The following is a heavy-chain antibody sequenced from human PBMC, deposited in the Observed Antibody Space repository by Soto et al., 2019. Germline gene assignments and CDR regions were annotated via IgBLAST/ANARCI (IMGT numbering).Heavy chain of an antibody. D-gene: IGHD6-19*01. CDR2: INHSGST. CDR1: GGSFSGYY. J-gene: IGHJ4*01. V-gene: IGHV4-34*01. Sequence: SETLSLTCAVYGGSFSGYYWSWIRQPPGKGLEWIGEINHSGSTNYNPSLKSRVTISVDTPKNQFSLKLSSVTAADTAVYYCARGSSGWSGFDYWGHGTLVTVSS. CDR3: ARGSSGWSGFDY.